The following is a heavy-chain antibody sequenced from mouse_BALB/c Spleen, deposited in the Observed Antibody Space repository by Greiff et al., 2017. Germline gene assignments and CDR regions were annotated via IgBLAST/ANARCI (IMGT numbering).Heavy chain of an antibody. D-gene: IGHD1-1*01. CDR1: GFTFSSFG. V-gene: IGHV5-17*02. J-gene: IGHJ4*01. CDR2: ISSGSSTI. CDR3: ARSGSSAYAMDY. Sequence: DVKLVESGGGLVQPGGSRKLSCAASGFTFSSFGMHWVRQAPEKGLEWVAYISSGSSTIYYADTVKGRFTISRDNPKNTLFLQMTSLRSEDTAMYYCARSGSSAYAMDYWGQGTSVTVSS.